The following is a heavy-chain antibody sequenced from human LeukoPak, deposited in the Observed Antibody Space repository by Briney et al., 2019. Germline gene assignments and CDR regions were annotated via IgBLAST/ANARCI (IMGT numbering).Heavy chain of an antibody. CDR3: ARNSRDGYNKFDY. CDR1: GGSISSYY. CDR2: IYYTGST. J-gene: IGHJ4*02. V-gene: IGHV4-59*01. D-gene: IGHD5-24*01. Sequence: PSETLSLTCTVSGGSISSYYWSWIRQPPGKGLEWIGYIYYTGSTNYNPSLKSRVTISVDTSKNQFPLKLSSVTATDTAVYYCARNSRDGYNKFDYWGQGTLVTVSS.